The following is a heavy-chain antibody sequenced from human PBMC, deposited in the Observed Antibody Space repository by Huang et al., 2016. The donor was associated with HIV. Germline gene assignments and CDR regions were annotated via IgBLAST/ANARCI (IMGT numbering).Heavy chain of an antibody. J-gene: IGHJ6*02. D-gene: IGHD2-8*01. CDR2: IRQDGSEK. CDR3: ATKADAMDV. CDR1: TVTFSAYW. Sequence: LVESGGGMVRPGGSLRLSCAGSTVTFSAYWMTWVRQAPGQGREWVASIRQDGSEKHYVDSVEGRFNISRDNGKKLLFLEMRSLGVDDTAVYFCATKADAMDVWGQGTTVSVSS. V-gene: IGHV3-7*01.